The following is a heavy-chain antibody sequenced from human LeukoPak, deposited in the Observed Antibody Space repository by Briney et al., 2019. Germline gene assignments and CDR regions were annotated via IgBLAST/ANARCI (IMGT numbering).Heavy chain of an antibody. CDR2: IIPNSGGT. CDR3: ARDYGRYCTSTSCYRTTFDY. D-gene: IGHD2-2*02. CDR1: GYTFTGYY. J-gene: IGHJ4*02. Sequence: GASVKVSCKASGYTFTGYYMHWVRQAPGQGLEWKGWIIPNSGGTNYAQNFQGRVTMTRDTSISTAYMELSGLRSDDTAVYYCARDYGRYCTSTSCYRTTFDYWGQGTLVTVSS. V-gene: IGHV1-2*02.